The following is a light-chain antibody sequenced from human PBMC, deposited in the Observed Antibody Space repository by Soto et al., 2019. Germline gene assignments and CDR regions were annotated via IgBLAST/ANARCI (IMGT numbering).Light chain of an antibody. V-gene: IGKV3-20*01. CDR3: QQYGSSPIT. CDR2: GAS. Sequence: EIVLTQSPGTLSLSPGERATLSCRASQSVSSSSLAWYQQKPGQAPRLLIYGASSRPTGIPDRFDGSGSGTDFTLIISRVEPEDFALYYGQQYGSSPITFGGGTKVEI. CDR1: QSVSSSS. J-gene: IGKJ4*01.